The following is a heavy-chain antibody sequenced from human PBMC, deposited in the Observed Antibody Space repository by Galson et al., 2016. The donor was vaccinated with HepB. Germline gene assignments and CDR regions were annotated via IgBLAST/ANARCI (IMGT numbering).Heavy chain of an antibody. V-gene: IGHV3-23*01. Sequence: SLRLSCAASGFTFGSYAMIWVRQAPGKGLEWVSGISGGGDDTYYADSVKGRFTISRDSSKNTLYLQMNSLRAEDTAVYYCAKDSTYYYDTSGSNWFDLWGQGTLVTVSS. J-gene: IGHJ5*01. CDR2: ISGGGDDT. D-gene: IGHD3-22*01. CDR1: GFTFGSYA. CDR3: AKDSTYYYDTSGSNWFDL.